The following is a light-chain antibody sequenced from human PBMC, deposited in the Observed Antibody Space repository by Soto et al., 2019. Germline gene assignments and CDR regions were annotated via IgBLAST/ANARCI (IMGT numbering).Light chain of an antibody. CDR3: QQRSNWPLT. CDR2: DAS. Sequence: EIVLTQSPATLSLSPGERATLSCRASQSVSSYLAWYQQKPGQGPRLLIYDASNRATGIPARFSGSGSGTDFTLTISSLEPEDFAVYYCQQRSNWPLTFGGGTKGEIK. J-gene: IGKJ4*01. V-gene: IGKV3-11*01. CDR1: QSVSSY.